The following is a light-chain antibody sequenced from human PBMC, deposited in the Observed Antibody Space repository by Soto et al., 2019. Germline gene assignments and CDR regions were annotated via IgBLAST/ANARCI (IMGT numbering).Light chain of an antibody. CDR3: QSYDSSLTNAV. CDR1: SIDIAPYNY. Sequence: QSVLTQPASVSGSPGQSLTISCTGTSIDIAPYNYVSWYQQHPDKAPKLIIYEVSYRPSGISNRFSGSKSGTSVSLAITGLRGEDEADYHCQSYDSSLTNAVFGGGTKLTVL. CDR2: EVS. J-gene: IGLJ2*01. V-gene: IGLV2-14*01.